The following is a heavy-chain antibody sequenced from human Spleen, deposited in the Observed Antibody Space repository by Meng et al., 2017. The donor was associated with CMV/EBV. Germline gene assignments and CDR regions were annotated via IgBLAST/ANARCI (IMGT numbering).Heavy chain of an antibody. J-gene: IGHJ4*02. CDR3: ARDHLGFDY. CDR1: GASVSSNSAA. Sequence: VPLPNASPALVKPLRTPRLTLSLSGASVSSNSAAWNWLRQSPSRGLEWLGRTYYRSKWYNDYAVSVKSRITINPDTSKNQFSLQLNSVTPEDTAVYYCARDHLGFDYWGQGTLVTVSS. D-gene: IGHD7-27*01. CDR2: TYYRSKWYN. V-gene: IGHV6-1*01.